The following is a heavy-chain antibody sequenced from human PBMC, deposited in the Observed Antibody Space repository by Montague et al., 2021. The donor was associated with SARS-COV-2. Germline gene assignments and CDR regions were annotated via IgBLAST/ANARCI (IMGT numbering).Heavy chain of an antibody. CDR1: GFTFSSYS. J-gene: IGHJ6*02. V-gene: IGHV3-21*01. D-gene: IGHD2-15*01. Sequence: SLRLSCAASGFTFSSYSMNWVRQAPGKGLEWVSSISSSSSYIYYADSVKGRFTISRDNAKNSLYLQMNSLRAEDTAVYYCARDRLHYGMDVWGQGTTVTVPS. CDR3: ARDRLHYGMDV. CDR2: ISSSSSYI.